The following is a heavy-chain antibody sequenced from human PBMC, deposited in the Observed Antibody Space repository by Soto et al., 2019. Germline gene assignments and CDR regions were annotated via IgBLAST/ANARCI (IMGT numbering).Heavy chain of an antibody. D-gene: IGHD3-3*01. Sequence: QVQLQESGPGLVKPSETLSLTCTVSGDSLSSYYWSWIRQPPGKGLEWIGDIYYSGGTNYNPSLKRRVTISVDTSKKQFSLKVSSVTAADTAVYYCAKCPLESGYLHYYYMDVWGKGTTVTVSS. CDR2: IYYSGGT. V-gene: IGHV4-59*01. J-gene: IGHJ6*03. CDR3: AKCPLESGYLHYYYMDV. CDR1: GDSLSSYY.